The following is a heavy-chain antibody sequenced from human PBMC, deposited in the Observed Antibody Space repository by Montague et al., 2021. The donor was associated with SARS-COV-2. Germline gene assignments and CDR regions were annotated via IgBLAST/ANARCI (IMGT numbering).Heavy chain of an antibody. CDR1: GGSISGYY. V-gene: IGHV4-4*07. Sequence: SETLSLTCSVSGGSISGYYWSWVRQAAGKRLEWIGRIFVGASTDXNPSLMSRFSLSVDKSKNQFSLKVTSVTAADTAVYYCARGMTSEGHWFDSWGQGMLVTVSS. CDR3: ARGMTSEGHWFDS. CDR2: IFVGAST. J-gene: IGHJ5*01.